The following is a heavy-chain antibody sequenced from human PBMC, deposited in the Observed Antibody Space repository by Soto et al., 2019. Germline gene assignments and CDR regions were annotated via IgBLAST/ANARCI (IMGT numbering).Heavy chain of an antibody. Sequence: PGGSLRLSCAGSGFIFSNVWMNWVRQAPGKGLEWVGHIKSKSDDGTTDYAAPVKGRFTISRDDSKNTLYLEMNSLQSEDTALYYCNTYGVRATNSWFDPWGQGNLVTVSS. CDR3: NTYGVRATNSWFDP. CDR1: GFIFSNVW. V-gene: IGHV3-15*01. D-gene: IGHD1-26*01. CDR2: IKSKSDDGTT. J-gene: IGHJ5*01.